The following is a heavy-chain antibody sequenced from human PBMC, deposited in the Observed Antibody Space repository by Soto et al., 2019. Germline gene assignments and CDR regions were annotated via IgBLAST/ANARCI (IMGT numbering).Heavy chain of an antibody. Sequence: ASVEVSCTASGYTFTSYAMHWVRQAPGQRLEWMGWINAGNGNTKYSQKFQGRVTITRDTSASTAYMELSSLRSEDTAVYYFARDQWFGDLHLVPNWFDPWRQGTLVTVSS. CDR3: ARDQWFGDLHLVPNWFDP. CDR2: INAGNGNT. V-gene: IGHV1-3*01. CDR1: GYTFTSYA. J-gene: IGHJ5*02. D-gene: IGHD3-10*01.